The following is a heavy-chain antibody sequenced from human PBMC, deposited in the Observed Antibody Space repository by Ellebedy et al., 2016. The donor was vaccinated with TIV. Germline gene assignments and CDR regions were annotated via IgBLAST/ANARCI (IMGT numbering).Heavy chain of an antibody. Sequence: GESLKISCAASGFTFSNYWMHWARQVPGKGLVWVSRIIRDGSYTSYADSVKGRFTISRDNAKNTLFLQMNSLRTEDTAVYYCVRDGDAYNFDYWGQGTVVTVSS. J-gene: IGHJ4*02. D-gene: IGHD5-24*01. V-gene: IGHV3-74*01. CDR2: IIRDGSYT. CDR1: GFTFSNYW. CDR3: VRDGDAYNFDY.